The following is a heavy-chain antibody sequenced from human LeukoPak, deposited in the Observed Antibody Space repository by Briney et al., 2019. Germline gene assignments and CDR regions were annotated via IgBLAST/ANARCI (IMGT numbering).Heavy chain of an antibody. V-gene: IGHV3-7*03. D-gene: IGHD4-23*01. Sequence: PGGSLRLSCAASGFTFSSYWMSWVCQAPGKGLEWVANIKQDGSEKYYVDSVKGRFTISRDNAKNSLYLQMNSLRAEDTAVYYCARVTAPAYYYYYGMDVWGQGTTATVSS. CDR1: GFTFSSYW. CDR3: ARVTAPAYYYYYGMDV. CDR2: IKQDGSEK. J-gene: IGHJ6*02.